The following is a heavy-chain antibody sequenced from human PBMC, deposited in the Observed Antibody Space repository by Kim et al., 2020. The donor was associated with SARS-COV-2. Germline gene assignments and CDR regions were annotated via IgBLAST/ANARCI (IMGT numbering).Heavy chain of an antibody. D-gene: IGHD4-17*01. Sequence: GGSLRLSCAASGFTFSSYAMSWVRQAPGKGLEWVSAISGSGGSTYYADSVKGRFTISRDNSKNTLYLQMNSLRAEDTAVYYCAKDSYGGNPIGRYYYYYGMDVWGQGTTVTVSS. J-gene: IGHJ6*02. CDR1: GFTFSSYA. V-gene: IGHV3-23*01. CDR2: ISGSGGST. CDR3: AKDSYGGNPIGRYYYYYGMDV.